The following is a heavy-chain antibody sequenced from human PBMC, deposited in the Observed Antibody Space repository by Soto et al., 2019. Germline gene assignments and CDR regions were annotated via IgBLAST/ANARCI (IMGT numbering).Heavy chain of an antibody. CDR1: GYTFSSYW. Sequence: GESLNISCQGSGYTFSSYWIGWVRQMPGKGLEWMGIIYPGDFDTRYSPSFQGQVTISADKSISTAYLQWSTLKASDTAMYYCARFRDSSNSYFFDSWGQGTLVTVSS. CDR3: ARFRDSSNSYFFDS. V-gene: IGHV5-51*01. J-gene: IGHJ4*02. D-gene: IGHD6-13*01. CDR2: IYPGDFDT.